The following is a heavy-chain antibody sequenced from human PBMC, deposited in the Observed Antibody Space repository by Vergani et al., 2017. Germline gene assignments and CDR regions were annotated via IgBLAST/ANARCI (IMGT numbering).Heavy chain of an antibody. D-gene: IGHD2-2*01. Sequence: EVQLVESGGGLVQPGGSLRLSCAASGFTVSSYYMSWVRQAPGKGLEWVSIIYSGGNAYYADSVKGRFTISRHNSKNTLYLQMNSLRAEDTAVYYCASSSSTSSDFDYWGQGTLVTVSS. V-gene: IGHV3-53*04. J-gene: IGHJ4*02. CDR3: ASSSSTSSDFDY. CDR1: GFTVSSYY. CDR2: IYSGGNA.